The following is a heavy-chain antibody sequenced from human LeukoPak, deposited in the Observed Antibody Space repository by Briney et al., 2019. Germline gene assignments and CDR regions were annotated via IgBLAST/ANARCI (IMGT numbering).Heavy chain of an antibody. V-gene: IGHV1-2*02. CDR3: ARGGVRGVKPPELSDY. J-gene: IGHJ4*02. Sequence: ASVKVSCKASGYTFTGYYMHWARQAPGQGLEWMGWINPNSGGTNYAQKFQGRVTMTRDTSISTAYMELSRLRSDDTAVYYCARGGVRGVKPPELSDYWGQGTLVTVSS. D-gene: IGHD3-10*01. CDR2: INPNSGGT. CDR1: GYTFTGYY.